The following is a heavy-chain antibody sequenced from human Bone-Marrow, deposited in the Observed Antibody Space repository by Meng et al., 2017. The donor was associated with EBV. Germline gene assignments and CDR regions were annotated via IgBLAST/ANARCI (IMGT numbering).Heavy chain of an antibody. D-gene: IGHD2-2*01. CDR1: GSPFTSYG. J-gene: IGHJ4*02. V-gene: IGHV1-18*01. CDR3: ARISGVPGAAFDY. Sequence: GAEGKKPGDSLKISCKAPGSPFTSYGISRVRQAPGQGLEWMGWISGYNGNTNYAQKVQGRVSMTTDTSTCTAYMELRSLRSDDTAVYYCARISGVPGAAFDYWGQGTLVTVSS. CDR2: ISGYNGNT.